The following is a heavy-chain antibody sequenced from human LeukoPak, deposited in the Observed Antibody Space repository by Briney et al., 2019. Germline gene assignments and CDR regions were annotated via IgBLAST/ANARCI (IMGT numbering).Heavy chain of an antibody. D-gene: IGHD3-22*01. CDR2: INHSGST. J-gene: IGHJ4*02. V-gene: IGHV4-34*01. CDR1: GGSFSGYY. Sequence: PSETLSLTCAVYGGSFSGYYWSWVRQPPGKELEWIGEINHSGSTNYNPSLKSRVTISIDTSKNQFSLKLSSVTAADTAVYYCARGGRSGYYGYWGQGTLVTVSS. CDR3: ARGGRSGYYGY.